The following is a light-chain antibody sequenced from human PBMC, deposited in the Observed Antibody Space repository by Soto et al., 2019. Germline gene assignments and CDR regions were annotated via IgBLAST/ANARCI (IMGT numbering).Light chain of an antibody. J-gene: IGKJ5*01. Sequence: DTVLTQSPGTLSVSPGERASLWCRASQSVNSRYIAWYQGKPGQAPRLLIYEASSRATGIPDRFSGGGSGTDFSLTISSLEPEEVAVYYRQQRSPWPPMTFGPGTRLEIK. CDR1: QSVNSRY. CDR2: EAS. V-gene: IGKV3D-20*02. CDR3: QQRSPWPPMT.